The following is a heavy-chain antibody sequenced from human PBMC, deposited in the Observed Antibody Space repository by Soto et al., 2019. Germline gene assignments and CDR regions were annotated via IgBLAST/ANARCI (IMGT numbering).Heavy chain of an antibody. J-gene: IGHJ4*02. D-gene: IGHD3-10*01. CDR2: IWYDGSNK. CDR3: ARASRYYGSSIDY. CDR1: GFTFSSYG. Sequence: QVQLVESGGGVVQPGRSLRLSCAASGFTFSSYGMHWVRQAPGKGLEWVAVIWYDGSNKYYADSVKGRFTISRDNSKNTLYLQMNSLRAEDTAVYYCARASRYYGSSIDYWGQGTLVTVSS. V-gene: IGHV3-33*01.